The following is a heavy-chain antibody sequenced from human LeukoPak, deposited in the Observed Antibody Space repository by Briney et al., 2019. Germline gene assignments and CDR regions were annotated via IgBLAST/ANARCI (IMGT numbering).Heavy chain of an antibody. CDR2: IYYSGST. CDR1: GSSISSGDYY. D-gene: IGHD3-10*01. J-gene: IGHJ6*02. V-gene: IGHV4-30-4*01. Sequence: SETLSLTCTVSGSSISSGDYYWSWIRQPPGKGLEWIGYIYYSGSTYYNPSLKSRVTISVDTSKNQFSLKLSSVTAADTAVYYCARAGEGSGSYTPYYYGMDVWGQGTTVTVSS. CDR3: ARAGEGSGSYTPYYYGMDV.